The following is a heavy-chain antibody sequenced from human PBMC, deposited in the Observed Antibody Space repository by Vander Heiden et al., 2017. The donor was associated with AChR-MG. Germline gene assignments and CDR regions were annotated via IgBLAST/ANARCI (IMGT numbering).Heavy chain of an antibody. CDR2: ISSSSSYI. V-gene: IGHV3-21*01. Sequence: VELVESGGGLVKPGGSLRLSCAAPGFPFSSYSMNWVRQAPGKGLGWVSSISSSSSYIYYADSVKGRFTISRDNAKNSLYLQMNSLRAEDTAVYYCARDRGDDYGDYGPDCWGQGPLVTVSS. J-gene: IGHJ4*02. CDR1: GFPFSSYS. D-gene: IGHD4-17*01. CDR3: ARDRGDDYGDYGPDC.